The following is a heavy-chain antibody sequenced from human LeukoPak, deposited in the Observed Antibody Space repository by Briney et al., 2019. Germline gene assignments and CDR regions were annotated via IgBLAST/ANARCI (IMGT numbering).Heavy chain of an antibody. V-gene: IGHV1-69*06. CDR2: IIPIFGTA. CDR1: GGTFSSYA. D-gene: IGHD3-10*01. J-gene: IGHJ4*02. CDR3: ARGHYYGSGSYLSFDY. Sequence: ASVKVSCKASGGTFSSYAIGWVRQAPGQGLEWMGGIIPIFGTANYAQKFQGRVTITADKSTSTAYMELSSLRSEDTAVYYCARGHYYGSGSYLSFDYWGQGTLVTVSS.